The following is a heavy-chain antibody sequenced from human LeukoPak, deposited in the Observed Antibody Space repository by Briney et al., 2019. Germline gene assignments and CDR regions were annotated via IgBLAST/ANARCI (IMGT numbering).Heavy chain of an antibody. Sequence: SQTLSLTCAISGDSVSSNSVTWNWIRQSPSRGLEWLGRTYYRSTWYNDYAVSVRGRITVNPDTSKNQFSLHLNCARRLTQDDCFDPWGQGILVTVSS. CDR3: P. CDR1: GDSVSSNSVT. V-gene: IGHV6-1*01. D-gene: IGHD2-21*02. J-gene: IGHJ5*02. CDR2: TYYRSTWYN.